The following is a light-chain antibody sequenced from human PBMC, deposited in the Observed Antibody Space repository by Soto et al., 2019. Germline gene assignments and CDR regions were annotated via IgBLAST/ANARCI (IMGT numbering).Light chain of an antibody. Sequence: DIHMTQSPSTLSASIGDRVTITCRASQSIGSELAWYQQKPGKAPKLLIYKASSLESGVPSTFSGSGSGTEFSLTVSSLQPDDFATYYCLQYESYPLTFGGGTKVDIK. V-gene: IGKV1-5*03. CDR2: KAS. CDR1: QSIGSE. CDR3: LQYESYPLT. J-gene: IGKJ4*01.